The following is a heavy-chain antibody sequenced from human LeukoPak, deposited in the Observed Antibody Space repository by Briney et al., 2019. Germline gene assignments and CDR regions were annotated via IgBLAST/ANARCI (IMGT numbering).Heavy chain of an antibody. V-gene: IGHV1-8*01. CDR1: GFTFTSYD. D-gene: IGHD3-10*01. J-gene: IGHJ6*02. CDR2: MNPNSGNT. CDR3: ARGPTLVRGVIMPDSVGGMDV. Sequence: ASVKVSCRASGFTFTSYDVNWVRQATGQGLEWMGWMNPNSGNTRYAQKVQGRITMTSDTSISTAYMELSSLRSEDTAVYYCARGPTLVRGVIMPDSVGGMDVWGQGTTVTVS.